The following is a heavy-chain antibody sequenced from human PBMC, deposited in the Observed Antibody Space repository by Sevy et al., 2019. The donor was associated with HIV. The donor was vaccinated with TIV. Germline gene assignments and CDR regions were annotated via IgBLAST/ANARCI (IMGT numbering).Heavy chain of an antibody. D-gene: IGHD5-12*01. CDR3: ARGPYRDRYNCPDY. V-gene: IGHV3-30*04. Sequence: GGSLRLSCAASGFTFSSYAMHWVRQAPGKGLEWVAVISYDGSNKYYADSVKGRFTISRDNSKNTLYLQMNSLSAEDTAVYDGARGPYRDRYNCPDYRGQGTLVTVSS. J-gene: IGHJ4*02. CDR1: GFTFSSYA. CDR2: ISYDGSNK.